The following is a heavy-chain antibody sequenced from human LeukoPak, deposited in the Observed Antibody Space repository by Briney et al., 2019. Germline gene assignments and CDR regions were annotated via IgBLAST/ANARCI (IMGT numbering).Heavy chain of an antibody. CDR2: IKQDGSEK. CDR3: ARDVEDYYGSGSYSP. CDR1: GFTFSSYA. Sequence: GGSLRLSCAASGFTFSSYAMSWVRQAPGKGLEWVANIKQDGSEKYYVDSVKGRFTISRDNAKNSLYLQMNSLRAEDTAVYYCARDVEDYYGSGSYSPWARGTLVTVSS. J-gene: IGHJ5*02. V-gene: IGHV3-7*01. D-gene: IGHD3-10*01.